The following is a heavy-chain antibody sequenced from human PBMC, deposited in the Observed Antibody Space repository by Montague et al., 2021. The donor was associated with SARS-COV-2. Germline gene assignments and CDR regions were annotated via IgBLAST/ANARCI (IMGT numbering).Heavy chain of an antibody. D-gene: IGHD3-16*02. J-gene: IGHJ4*02. CDR3: ARLGITLGGVIVIRYYFDF. CDR1: GASRSTKNYY. CDR2: ISYSATS. V-gene: IGHV4-39*01. Sequence: SETLSLTCTFSGASRSTKNYYWGWIRQPPGKRLEWIGSISYSATSYSNPSLKSRVTMSVDTSRNQLSLNLSSVTVADTAVYYCARLGITLGGVIVIRYYFDFWGQGTLVTVSS.